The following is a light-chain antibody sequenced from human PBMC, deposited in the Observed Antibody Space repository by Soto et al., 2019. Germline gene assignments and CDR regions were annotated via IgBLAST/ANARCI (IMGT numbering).Light chain of an antibody. V-gene: IGKV1-5*03. CDR3: QQYNSYSNT. CDR1: QSIRSW. CDR2: KAS. J-gene: IGKJ2*01. Sequence: DIQMTQSPSTLSASVGDRVTNTCRASQSIRSWLAWYQQKPGKAPKLLIYKASSLESGVPSRFSGSGYGTEFTLTISSLQPDDFATYYCQQYNSYSNTFGQGTKLEIK.